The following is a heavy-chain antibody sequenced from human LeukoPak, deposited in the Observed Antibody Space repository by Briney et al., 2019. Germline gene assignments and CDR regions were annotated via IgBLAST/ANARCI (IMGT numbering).Heavy chain of an antibody. CDR2: IYYSGST. Sequence: PSETLSLTCTVSGGSISSYYWSWIRQPPGKGLEWIGYIYYSGSTNYNPSLKSRVTISVDTSKNQFSLKLSSVTAADTAVYYCARGVDTARWLDYWGQGTLVTVSS. CDR1: GGSISSYY. V-gene: IGHV4-59*01. CDR3: ARGVDTARWLDY. J-gene: IGHJ4*02. D-gene: IGHD5-18*01.